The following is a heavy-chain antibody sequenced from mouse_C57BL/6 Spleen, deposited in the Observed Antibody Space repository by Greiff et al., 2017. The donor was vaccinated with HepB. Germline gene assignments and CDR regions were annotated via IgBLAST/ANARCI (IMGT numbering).Heavy chain of an antibody. D-gene: IGHD2-3*01. V-gene: IGHV1-80*01. CDR2: IYPGDGDT. CDR1: GYAFSSYW. J-gene: IGHJ4*01. CDR3: ARRLLRSYAMDY. Sequence: VKLMESGAELVKPGASVKISCKASGYAFSSYWMNWVKQRPGKGLEWIGQIYPGDGDTNYNGKFKGKATLTADKSSSTAYMQLSSLTSDDSAVYFCARRLLRSYAMDYWGQGTSVTVSS.